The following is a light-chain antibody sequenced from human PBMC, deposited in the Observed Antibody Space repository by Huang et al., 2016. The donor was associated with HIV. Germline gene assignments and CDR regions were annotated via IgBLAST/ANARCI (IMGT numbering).Light chain of an antibody. V-gene: IGKV3-15*01. J-gene: IGKJ3*01. CDR3: QQYNNWLFT. CDR1: PSVSSN. Sequence: EIVMTQSPATLSVSPGERATLSCRASPSVSSNLAWYQQKPGQAPRLLIYGASTRATGIPARFSGSGSGTEFTLTISSLQSEDFAVYYCQQYNNWLFTFGPGTKVDIK. CDR2: GAS.